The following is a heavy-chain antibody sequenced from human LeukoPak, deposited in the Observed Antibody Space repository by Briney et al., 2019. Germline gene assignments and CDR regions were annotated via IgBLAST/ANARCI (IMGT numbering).Heavy chain of an antibody. J-gene: IGHJ3*02. CDR3: ARDLGVTTSNAFDI. Sequence: PSETLSLTCTVSGGSISSYYWSWIRQPAGKGLEWIGRIYTSGSTNYNPSLKSRVTMSVDTSKNQFSLKLSSVTAADTAVYYCARDLGVTTSNAFDIWGQETMVTVSS. CDR1: GGSISSYY. CDR2: IYTSGST. V-gene: IGHV4-4*07. D-gene: IGHD4-17*01.